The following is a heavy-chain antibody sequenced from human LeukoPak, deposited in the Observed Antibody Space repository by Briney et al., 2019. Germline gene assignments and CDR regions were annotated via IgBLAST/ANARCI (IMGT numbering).Heavy chain of an antibody. Sequence: PSETLSLTCAVSGGSISGINWWSWVRQPPGKGLEWIGEVHHSGSTNHNSSLKSRVTILVDKSKNQFSLKLTSVTAADTAVYYCVRHSSISYRFFDSWGQGTLVTVSS. CDR3: VRHSSISYRFFDS. CDR2: VHHSGST. J-gene: IGHJ4*02. V-gene: IGHV4-4*02. D-gene: IGHD6-13*01. CDR1: GGSISGINW.